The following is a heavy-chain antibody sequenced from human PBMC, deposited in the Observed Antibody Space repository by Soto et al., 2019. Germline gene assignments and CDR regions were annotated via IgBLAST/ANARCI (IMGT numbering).Heavy chain of an antibody. Sequence: VRQAPGQGLEWMGWISAYNGNTNYAQKLQGRVTMTTDTSTSTAYMELRSLRSDDTAVYYCARDEGYCSSTSCYDNGYWGQGTLVTVSS. CDR2: ISAYNGNT. CDR3: ARDEGYCSSTSCYDNGY. D-gene: IGHD2-2*01. V-gene: IGHV1-18*01. J-gene: IGHJ4*02.